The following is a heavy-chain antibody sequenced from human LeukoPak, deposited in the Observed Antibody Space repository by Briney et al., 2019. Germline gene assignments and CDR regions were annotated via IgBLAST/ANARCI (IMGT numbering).Heavy chain of an antibody. CDR2: IYYTGST. CDR1: GGSISSSSYY. D-gene: IGHD6-19*01. V-gene: IGHV4-39*07. J-gene: IGHJ5*02. CDR3: ASVRGYSSGWYASGFDP. Sequence: SVTLSLTCTVSGGSISSSSYYWGWLRQPPGKGPGWTGRIYYTGSTNYNPSIKSRVTISLDTSKNQFSLKLTSVTAADTAIYYCASVRGYSSGWYASGFDPWGQGTLVTVSS.